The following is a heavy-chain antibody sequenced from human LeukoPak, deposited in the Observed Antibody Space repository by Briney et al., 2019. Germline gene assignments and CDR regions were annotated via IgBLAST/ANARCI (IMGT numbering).Heavy chain of an antibody. V-gene: IGHV4-39*01. CDR2: IYYSGTT. CDR3: ARLPLRFPNWFDP. D-gene: IGHD3-3*01. Sequence: PGGSLRLSCAASGFTFSSYAMSWVRQAPGKGLEWIGSIYYSGTTYYNPSLKSRVTISVDTSKNQFSLKLSSVTAADTAVYYCARLPLRFPNWFDPWGQGTLVTVSS. J-gene: IGHJ5*02. CDR1: GFTFSSYA.